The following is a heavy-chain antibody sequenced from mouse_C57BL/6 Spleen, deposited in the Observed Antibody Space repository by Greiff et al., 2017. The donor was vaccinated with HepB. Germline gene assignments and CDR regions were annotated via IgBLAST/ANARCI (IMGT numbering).Heavy chain of an antibody. V-gene: IGHV1-82*01. Sequence: QVQLQQSGPELVKPGASVKISCKASGYAFSSSWMNWVKQRPGKGLEWIGRICPGDGDTNYNGKFKGKATLTADKSSSTAYMQLSSLTSEDSAVYFCASTRQYFDYGGQGTTLTVSS. D-gene: IGHD6-1*01. J-gene: IGHJ2*01. CDR3: ASTRQYFDY. CDR2: ICPGDGDT. CDR1: GYAFSSSW.